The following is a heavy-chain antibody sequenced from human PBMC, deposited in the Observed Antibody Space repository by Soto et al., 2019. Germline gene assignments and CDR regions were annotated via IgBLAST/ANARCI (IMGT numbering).Heavy chain of an antibody. Sequence: QVQLVQSGAEVKKPGASVKVSCKASGYTFTNYYVHWVRQAPAQGLEWMGMINPSGGSTNYAQKFQGRVTMTRGTSTSTVYMELSSLRSEDTAVYYCARRYSSRWHFDYWGQGTLVTVSS. CDR3: ARRYSSRWHFDY. CDR1: GYTFTNYY. V-gene: IGHV1-46*03. J-gene: IGHJ4*02. CDR2: INPSGGST. D-gene: IGHD6-13*01.